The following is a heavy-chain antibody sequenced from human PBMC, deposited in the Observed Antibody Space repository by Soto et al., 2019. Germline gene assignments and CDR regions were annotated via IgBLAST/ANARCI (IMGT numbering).Heavy chain of an antibody. CDR1: GYTFSDYY. J-gene: IGHJ5*02. V-gene: IGHV1-2*02. CDR3: ARDIRGYSNWFDP. Sequence: QVQVEQSGAEVKKPGASVKVSCKTSGYTFSDYYMHWVRQAPGQGLEWMGWINPNSGNTDYAQKFRGRVTMTRDTSITTAYMELTSLRSDDKAIYYCARDIRGYSNWFDPWGQGTLVTVSS. CDR2: INPNSGNT. D-gene: IGHD3-22*01.